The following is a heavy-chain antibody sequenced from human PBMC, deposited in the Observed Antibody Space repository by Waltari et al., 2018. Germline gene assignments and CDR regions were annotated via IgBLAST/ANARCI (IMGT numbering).Heavy chain of an antibody. J-gene: IGHJ4*02. CDR2: IRSKAYGGTT. CDR3: TRASSSWYFDY. D-gene: IGHD6-13*01. Sequence: EVQLVESGGGLVQPGRSLRLSCTDSGFTFGDYAMSWFRQAPGKGLEWVGFIRSKAYGGTTEYAASVKGRFTISRDDSKSIAYLQMNSLKTEDTVVYYCTRASSSWYFDYWGQGTLVTVSS. V-gene: IGHV3-49*03. CDR1: GFTFGDYA.